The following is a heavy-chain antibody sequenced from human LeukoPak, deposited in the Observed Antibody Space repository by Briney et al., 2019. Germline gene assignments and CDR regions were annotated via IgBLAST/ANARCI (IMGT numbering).Heavy chain of an antibody. CDR1: GGSISGSSYY. CDR2: INHSGST. J-gene: IGHJ4*02. D-gene: IGHD7-27*01. V-gene: IGHV4-39*07. CDR3: ARLRWGFDY. Sequence: SETLSLTCTVSGGSISGSSYYWGWIRQPPGKGLEWIGEINHSGSTNYNPSLKSRVTISVDTSKNQFSLKLSSVTAADTAVYYCARLRWGFDYWGQGTLVTVSS.